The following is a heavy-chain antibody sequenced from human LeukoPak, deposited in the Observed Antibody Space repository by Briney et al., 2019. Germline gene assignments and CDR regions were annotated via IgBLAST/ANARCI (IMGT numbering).Heavy chain of an antibody. Sequence: GASMKVSRKASGYTFIGFYMHWVRQAPGQGLEWMGWINPNSGGTKYAQKFQGRVTMTRDTSISTAYMELSSLRIDDTAVYYCARVDYYGSGPGDWGQGTLVTVSS. D-gene: IGHD3-10*01. CDR1: GYTFIGFY. V-gene: IGHV1-2*02. CDR3: ARVDYYGSGPGD. CDR2: INPNSGGT. J-gene: IGHJ4*02.